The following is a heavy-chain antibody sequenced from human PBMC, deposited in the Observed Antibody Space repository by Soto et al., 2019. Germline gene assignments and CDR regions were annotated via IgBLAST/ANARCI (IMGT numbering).Heavy chain of an antibody. CDR2: IYYSGST. J-gene: IGHJ4*02. CDR1: GGSISSGDYY. Sequence: SETLSLTCTVSGGSISSGDYYWSWIRQPPGKGLEWIGYIYYSGSTYYNPSLKSRVTISVDTSKNQFSLKLSSVTAADTAVYYCARGYCISTSCYFDYWGQGTLVTVSS. V-gene: IGHV4-30-4*01. CDR3: ARGYCISTSCYFDY. D-gene: IGHD2-2*01.